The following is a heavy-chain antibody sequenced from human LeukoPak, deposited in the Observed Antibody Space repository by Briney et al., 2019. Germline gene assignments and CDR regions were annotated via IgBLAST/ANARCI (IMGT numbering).Heavy chain of an antibody. CDR1: GFIFSTYA. V-gene: IGHV3-64*01. CDR3: ARESQGDSDY. J-gene: IGHJ4*02. CDR2: ISISGGTT. Sequence: GGSLRLSCAASGFIFSTYAMHWVRQAPGKGLEYVSAISISGGTTSYANSVKGRFTISRDNSKNTLYLQMGSLTPEDMAVYYCARESQGDSDYWGQGTLVTVSS.